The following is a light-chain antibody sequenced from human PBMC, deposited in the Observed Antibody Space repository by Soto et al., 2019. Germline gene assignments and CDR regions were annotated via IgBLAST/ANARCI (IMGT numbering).Light chain of an antibody. J-gene: IGKJ5*01. Sequence: EIVLTQSPATLSLSPGEGATVSCRASQSVSSPLARYQQKRGQAPRLLIYGASTRAAGIPARFSGSGSGTDFTLTITSLEPEDFAVYSCQQRSDWPITFGQGTRLEIK. CDR1: QSVSSP. V-gene: IGKV3-11*01. CDR2: GAS. CDR3: QQRSDWPIT.